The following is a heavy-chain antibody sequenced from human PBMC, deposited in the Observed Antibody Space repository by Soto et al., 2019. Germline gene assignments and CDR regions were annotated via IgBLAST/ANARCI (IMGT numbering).Heavy chain of an antibody. J-gene: IGHJ4*02. CDR2: INPNSGGT. D-gene: IGHD2-2*01. Sequence: ASVKVSCKASGYTFTGYYMHWVRQAPGQGLEWMGWINPNSGGTNYAQKFQGWVTMTRDTSISTAYMELSRLRSDDTAVYYCARDLGYCTTAGCYAFDSWGLGTLVTVYS. V-gene: IGHV1-2*04. CDR3: ARDLGYCTTAGCYAFDS. CDR1: GYTFTGYY.